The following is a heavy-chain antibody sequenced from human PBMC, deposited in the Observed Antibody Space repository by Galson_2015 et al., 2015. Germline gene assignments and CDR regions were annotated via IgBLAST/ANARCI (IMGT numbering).Heavy chain of an antibody. CDR1: GFTFSGSA. Sequence: SLRLSCAASGFTFSGSAMHWVRQVSGKGLEWVGRIRSKANSYATAYAASVKGRFTISRDDSKNTAYLQMNSLKTEDTAVYYCTRLGSSGSWYYWGQGTLVTVSS. V-gene: IGHV3-73*01. D-gene: IGHD6-13*01. J-gene: IGHJ4*02. CDR2: IRSKANSYAT. CDR3: TRLGSSGSWYY.